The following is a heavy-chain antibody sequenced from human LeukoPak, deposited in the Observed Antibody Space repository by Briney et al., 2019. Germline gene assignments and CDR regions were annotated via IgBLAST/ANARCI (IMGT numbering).Heavy chain of an antibody. CDR3: ARGGPAGYDFWSGYRNNWFDP. J-gene: IGHJ5*02. D-gene: IGHD3-3*01. Sequence: KTSETLSLTCTISGGSISSYYWSWVRQPAGKGLEWIGRVHISGRTNYNPSLKSRVTMTVDTSKNQFSLKVTSVTAADTAVYYCARGGPAGYDFWSGYRNNWFDPWGQGTLVTVSS. V-gene: IGHV4-4*07. CDR1: GGSISSYY. CDR2: VHISGRT.